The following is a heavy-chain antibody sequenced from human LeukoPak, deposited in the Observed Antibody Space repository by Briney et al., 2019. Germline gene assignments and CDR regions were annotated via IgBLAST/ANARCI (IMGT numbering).Heavy chain of an antibody. Sequence: AGSLRLSCAASGFSVSSYEMSWVCQAQGRGLERISYGSSDSSTIYYADSVSGRFTVSRDNAKNSLYLQMNSLRAEDTAVYYGARYGDYVVGYFDYWDQGALVTVSS. CDR3: ARYGDYVVGYFDY. D-gene: IGHD4-17*01. CDR1: GFSVSSYE. V-gene: IGHV3-48*03. J-gene: IGHJ4*02. CDR2: GSSDSSTI.